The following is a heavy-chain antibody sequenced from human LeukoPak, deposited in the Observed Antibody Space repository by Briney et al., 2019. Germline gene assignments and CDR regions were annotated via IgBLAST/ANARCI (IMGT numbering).Heavy chain of an antibody. CDR2: IIPIFGTA. V-gene: IGHV1-69*13. CDR1: GGTFSSYA. D-gene: IGHD3-22*01. CDR3: ARSYYYDSSGYFHYYYMDV. J-gene: IGHJ6*03. Sequence: SVKVSCKASGGTFSSYAISWVRQAPGQGLEWMGGIIPIFGTANYAQKFQGRVTITADESTSTAYMELSSLRSEDTAVYYCARSYYYDSSGYFHYYYMDVWGKGTTVTISS.